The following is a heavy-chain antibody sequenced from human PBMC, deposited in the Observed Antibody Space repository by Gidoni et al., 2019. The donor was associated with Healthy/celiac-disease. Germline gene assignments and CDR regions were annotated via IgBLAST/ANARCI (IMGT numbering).Heavy chain of an antibody. CDR2: ISSSSSYI. J-gene: IGHJ1*01. CDR1: AVPFSSYS. Sequence: EVQLVESGGGLVKPGGSLRLSCAASAVPFSSYSMNWVRQAPGKGLEWVSSISSSSSYIYYADSVKGRFTISRDNAKNSLYLQMNSLRAEDTAVYYCARVVGESGSYPWGQGTLVTVSS. D-gene: IGHD1-26*01. V-gene: IGHV3-21*01. CDR3: ARVVGESGSYP.